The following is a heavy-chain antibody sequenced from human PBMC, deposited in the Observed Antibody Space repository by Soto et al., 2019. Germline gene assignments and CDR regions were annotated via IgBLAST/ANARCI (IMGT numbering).Heavy chain of an antibody. Sequence: SETLSLTCIVSGGSLSSSSYYWAWIRQPPGKGLEWIGTIYYNGNTYYNPSLKSRVTISVDKSKNQFSLKLSSVTAADTAVYYCAKGQGVGYCISTSCRPLMWDDPWGQGTLVTVSS. V-gene: IGHV4-39*07. J-gene: IGHJ5*02. D-gene: IGHD2-2*01. CDR3: AKGQGVGYCISTSCRPLMWDDP. CDR1: GGSLSSSSYY. CDR2: IYYNGNT.